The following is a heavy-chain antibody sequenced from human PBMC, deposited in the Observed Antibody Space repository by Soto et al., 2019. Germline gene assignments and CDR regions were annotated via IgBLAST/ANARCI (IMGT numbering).Heavy chain of an antibody. J-gene: IGHJ4*02. CDR2: NIPILGLS. Sequence: QVQLVQSGAEVKKPGSSVKVSCKTSGGTFSSYRISWVRQAPGQGLEWMGRNIPILGLSNYAQKFQARVTITADKSTGTAYMELSSLTSEDTAVYYCARDDLTWRDDYWGQGTLVTVSS. CDR3: ARDDLTWRDDY. V-gene: IGHV1-69*08. D-gene: IGHD3-3*01. CDR1: GGTFSSYR.